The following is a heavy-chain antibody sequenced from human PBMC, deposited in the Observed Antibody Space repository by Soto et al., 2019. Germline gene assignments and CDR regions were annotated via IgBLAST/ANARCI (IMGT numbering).Heavy chain of an antibody. V-gene: IGHV3-23*01. J-gene: IGHJ4*02. CDR3: ARYRSDGSASFDS. D-gene: IGHD3-9*01. CDR2: ITTRGART. CDR1: GFTFNTYA. Sequence: GSLRLSFAASGFTFNTYAMTWVRQTPGKGLEWVSFITTRGARTYYADPVRGRFTISTDSSRNTLYLQMNSLRPDDTAVYFCARYRSDGSASFDSWGQGTRVTVSS.